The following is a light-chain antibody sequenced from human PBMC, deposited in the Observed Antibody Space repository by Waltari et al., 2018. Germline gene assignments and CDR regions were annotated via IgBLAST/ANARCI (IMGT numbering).Light chain of an antibody. Sequence: QLVLTQSPSASASLGASVKVTCTLSSGHSDYAIAWHPQQPEKGPRYLMKINSDGSHTKGDGIPDRFSGSSSGTERYLTISSLQSEDEADYYCQTWGTGIVVFGGGTKLTVL. J-gene: IGLJ2*01. V-gene: IGLV4-69*01. CDR2: INSDGSH. CDR1: SGHSDYA. CDR3: QTWGTGIVV.